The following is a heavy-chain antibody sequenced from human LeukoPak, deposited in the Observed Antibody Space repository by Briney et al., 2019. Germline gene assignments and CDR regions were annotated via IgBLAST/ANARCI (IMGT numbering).Heavy chain of an antibody. D-gene: IGHD2-2*01. Sequence: GGSLRLSCAASGFTFSSYSMNWVRQAPGKGLEWVSSISSSSSNIYYADSVKGRFTISRDNAKNSLYLQMNSLRAEDTAVYCCASEVVPAAMSGNDYWGQGTLVTVSS. V-gene: IGHV3-21*01. CDR2: ISSSSSNI. CDR1: GFTFSSYS. J-gene: IGHJ4*02. CDR3: ASEVVPAAMSGNDY.